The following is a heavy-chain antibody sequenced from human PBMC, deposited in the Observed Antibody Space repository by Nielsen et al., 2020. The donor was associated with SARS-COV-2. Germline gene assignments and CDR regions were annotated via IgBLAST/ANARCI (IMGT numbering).Heavy chain of an antibody. D-gene: IGHD3-10*01. CDR2: IYYSGST. CDR1: GGSISSYY. CDR3: SRGRGFNYHYYYLDV. Sequence: SETLSLTCTVSGGSISSYYWSWIRQPPGKGLEWIGYIYYSGSTNYNPSLKSRVTISVDTSKNQFSLKLSSVTAADTAVYYCSRGRGFNYHYYYLDVWGKGTTVTVSS. J-gene: IGHJ6*03. V-gene: IGHV4-59*01.